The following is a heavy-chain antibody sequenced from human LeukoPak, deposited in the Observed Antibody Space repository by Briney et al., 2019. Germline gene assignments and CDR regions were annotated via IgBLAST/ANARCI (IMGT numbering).Heavy chain of an antibody. J-gene: IGHJ3*02. Sequence: SVKVSCKASGGTFISYAISWVRQAPGQGLEWGGRIIPIFGTANYAQKFQGRVTITTDESTSTAYMELSSLRSEDTAVYYCARDSLKIAVAGTGDAFDIWGQGTMVTVSS. CDR2: IIPIFGTA. D-gene: IGHD6-19*01. CDR1: GGTFISYA. V-gene: IGHV1-69*05. CDR3: ARDSLKIAVAGTGDAFDI.